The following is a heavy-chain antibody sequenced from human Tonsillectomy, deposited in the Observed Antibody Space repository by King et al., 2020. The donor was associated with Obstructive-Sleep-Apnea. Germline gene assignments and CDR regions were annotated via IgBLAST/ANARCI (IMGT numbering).Heavy chain of an antibody. Sequence: VQLVESGAEVKKPGESLKISCRGSGYSFTSYWIGWVRQMPGKGLEWMGIIYPGASDTRYSPSLQGQVTIPADKSISTAYLQWSSLKASDTAMYYCARQHSSGYYYDYYYGMDVWGQGTTVTVSS. CDR3: ARQHSSGYYYDYYYGMDV. D-gene: IGHD3-22*01. CDR1: GYSFTSYW. CDR2: IYPGASDT. V-gene: IGHV5-51*01. J-gene: IGHJ6*02.